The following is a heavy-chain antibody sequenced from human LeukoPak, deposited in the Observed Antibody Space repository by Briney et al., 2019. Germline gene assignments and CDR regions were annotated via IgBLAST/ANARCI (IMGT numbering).Heavy chain of an antibody. CDR3: ARRSTAGPYNWFDP. Sequence: PSETLSLTCTVSGGSISSYYWSWIRQPPGKGLEWIGYIYYSGSTNYNPSLKSRVTISVDTSKNQFSLKLSSVTAEDTAVYYCARRSTAGPYNWFDPWGQGTLVTVSS. V-gene: IGHV4-59*12. CDR1: GGSISSYY. D-gene: IGHD6-13*01. J-gene: IGHJ5*02. CDR2: IYYSGST.